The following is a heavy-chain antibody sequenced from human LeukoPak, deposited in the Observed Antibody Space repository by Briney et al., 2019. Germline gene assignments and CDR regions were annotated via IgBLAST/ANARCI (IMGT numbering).Heavy chain of an antibody. J-gene: IGHJ3*02. Sequence: SQTLSLTCTVSGGSISSGGYYWSWIRQHPGKGLEWIGYIYYSGSTYYNPSLMSRVTISVDTSKNQFSLKLSSVTAADTAVYYCARDRKNAFDIWGQGTMVTVSS. CDR1: GGSISSGGYY. D-gene: IGHD1-14*01. V-gene: IGHV4-31*03. CDR2: IYYSGST. CDR3: ARDRKNAFDI.